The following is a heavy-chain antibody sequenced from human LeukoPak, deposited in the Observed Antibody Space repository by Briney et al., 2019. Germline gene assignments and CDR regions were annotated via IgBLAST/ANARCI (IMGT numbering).Heavy chain of an antibody. CDR2: ISAYNGNR. CDR3: ARGPGTVVTRGDF. J-gene: IGHJ4*02. D-gene: IGHD2-21*02. CDR1: GYTFTSYG. V-gene: IGHV1-18*01. Sequence: ASVKVSCKASGYTFTSYGISWVRQAPGQGLGWKGWISAYNGNRNYAQEFQGRVTMTTDTSTTTAFMGLRSLRSDDTAVYYCARGPGTVVTRGDFWGQGTQVTVSS.